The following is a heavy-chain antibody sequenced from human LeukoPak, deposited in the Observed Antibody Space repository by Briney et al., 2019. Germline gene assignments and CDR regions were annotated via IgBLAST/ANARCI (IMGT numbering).Heavy chain of an antibody. Sequence: SETLSLTCAVYGXSLSGYSWSWIRQPPGKGQEWIGYIYYSGSTYYNPSLKSRVTISVDTSKNQFSLRLSSVTAADTAVYYCALGYCGGGSCYAREYFQHWGQGTLVTVSS. CDR3: ALGYCGGGSCYAREYFQH. CDR2: IYYSGST. J-gene: IGHJ1*01. V-gene: IGHV4-59*06. CDR1: GXSLSGYS. D-gene: IGHD2-15*01.